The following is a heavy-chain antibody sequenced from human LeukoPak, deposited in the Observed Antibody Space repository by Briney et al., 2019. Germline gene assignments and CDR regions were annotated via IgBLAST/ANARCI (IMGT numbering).Heavy chain of an antibody. CDR1: EFTFSNYA. V-gene: IGHV3-30-3*01. CDR3: ARSGGLQKFDY. D-gene: IGHD4-11*01. J-gene: IGHJ4*02. CDR2: ISYDGNTI. Sequence: GGSLRLSCAASEFTFSNYALHWVRQAPGKGLQWVAVISYDGNTIHYADSVKGRFIISRDTSKNTLYLQMNSLRVEDTAVYYCARSGGLQKFDYWGQGTLVTVSS.